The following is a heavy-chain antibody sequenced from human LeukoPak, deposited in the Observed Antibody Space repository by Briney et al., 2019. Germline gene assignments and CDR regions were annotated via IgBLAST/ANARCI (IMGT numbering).Heavy chain of an antibody. CDR3: ARHRAYSSSSPFDY. V-gene: IGHV4-59*08. J-gene: IGHJ4*02. CDR1: GGSISSLY. Sequence: SETLSLTCSVPGGSISSLYWSWIRQPPGKGLEWIGYIYYTGSTNYNPSLKSRVTMFVDMSKNQFSLRLSSVTAADSAVYYCARHRAYSSSSPFDYWGQGTLVTVSS. D-gene: IGHD6-6*01. CDR2: IYYTGST.